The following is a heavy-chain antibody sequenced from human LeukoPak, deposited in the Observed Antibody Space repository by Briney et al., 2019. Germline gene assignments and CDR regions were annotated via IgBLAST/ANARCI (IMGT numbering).Heavy chain of an antibody. CDR1: GFTFSSYA. J-gene: IGHJ4*02. V-gene: IGHV3-23*01. Sequence: GGSLRLSCAASGFTFSSYAMSWVRQAPGKGLEWVSAISGSGGSTYYADSVKGRFTISRDNSKNTLYLQMNSLRAEDTAVHYCAKGHGYSYGTYYFDYWGQGTLVTVSS. CDR3: AKGHGYSYGTYYFDY. CDR2: ISGSGGST. D-gene: IGHD5-18*01.